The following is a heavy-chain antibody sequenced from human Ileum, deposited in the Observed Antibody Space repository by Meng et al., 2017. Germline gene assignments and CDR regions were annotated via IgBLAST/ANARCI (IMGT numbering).Heavy chain of an antibody. Sequence: EVRLVESGGGRVKPGRSLRLSCAASGFSFSTYTMHWVRQAPGKGLEWVSSITSSGRFIFYADSVKGRFTISRDNAKSSLYLQMNSLRDGDTAVYYCANELRYYFEYWGQGALVTVSS. CDR2: ITSSGRFI. J-gene: IGHJ4*02. CDR3: ANELRYYFEY. V-gene: IGHV3-21*02. D-gene: IGHD4-23*01. CDR1: GFSFSTYT.